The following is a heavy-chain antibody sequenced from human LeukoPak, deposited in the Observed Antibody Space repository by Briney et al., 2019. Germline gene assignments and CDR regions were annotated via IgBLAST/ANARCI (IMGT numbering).Heavy chain of an antibody. V-gene: IGHV1-2*02. CDR3: ARACMGGYDYGPEADYFDY. CDR1: GYTFTGYY. J-gene: IGHJ4*02. CDR2: INPNSGGT. D-gene: IGHD5-12*01. Sequence: ASVKVSCKASGYTFTGYYMHWVRQAPGQGLEWMGWINPNSGGTNYAQKFQGRVTMTRDTSISTAYMELSSLRSEDTAVYYCARACMGGYDYGPEADYFDYWGQGTLVTVSS.